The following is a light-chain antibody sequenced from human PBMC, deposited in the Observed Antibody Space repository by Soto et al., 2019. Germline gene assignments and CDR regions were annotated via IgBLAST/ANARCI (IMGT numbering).Light chain of an antibody. Sequence: EIVMTQSPATLSVSPGERATLSCRASQSVSGSLAWYQQKPGQAPRLLFYGASTRATGVPARFRGSGSGTEFTLTISSLQSEDFAVYYCQQYNKWLYTFGQGTKLEIK. V-gene: IGKV3-15*01. J-gene: IGKJ2*01. CDR3: QQYNKWLYT. CDR1: QSVSGS. CDR2: GAS.